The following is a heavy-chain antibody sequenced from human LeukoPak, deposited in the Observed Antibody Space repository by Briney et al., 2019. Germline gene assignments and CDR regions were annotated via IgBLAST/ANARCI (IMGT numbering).Heavy chain of an antibody. Sequence: SGPTLVKPTQTLTLTCTFSGFSLRTTGVGVGWIRHTPGKGLDWLAPMYWNDAKRYRPSPSLKNMLTLANDTSKNQVVLTTSNMDPVDTATYYCAHRTPPLPVASYAAFDVWGQGAVVTVSS. V-gene: IGHV2-5*01. J-gene: IGHJ3*01. CDR2: MYWNDAK. D-gene: IGHD2-15*01. CDR1: GFSLRTTGVG. CDR3: AHRTPPLPVASYAAFDV.